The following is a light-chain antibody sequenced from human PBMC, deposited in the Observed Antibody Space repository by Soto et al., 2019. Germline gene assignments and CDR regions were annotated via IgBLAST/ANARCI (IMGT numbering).Light chain of an antibody. CDR2: EVS. CDR3: SSYRSSGALV. J-gene: IGLJ3*02. Sequence: QSVLTQPPSASGSPGQSVTISCTGSGSDVGFYSYVSWYQQHPGKVPKLLIYEVSNRPSGVSNRFSGSKSGNTASLTISGLQAEDEAEFYCSSYRSSGALVFGGGTKVTVL. CDR1: GSDVGFYSY. V-gene: IGLV2-14*01.